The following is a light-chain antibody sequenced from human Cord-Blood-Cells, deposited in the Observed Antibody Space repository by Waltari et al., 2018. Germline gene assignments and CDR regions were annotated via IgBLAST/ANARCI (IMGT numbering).Light chain of an antibody. Sequence: EIVMTQSPATLSVSPGERATLSCRASQSVSSNLAWYQQKPVQAPRLLIYGASTRCTGIPARFSGSGSGTEFTLTISSLQSEDFAVYYCQQYNNWPPLTFGGGTKVEIK. V-gene: IGKV3-15*01. CDR3: QQYNNWPPLT. J-gene: IGKJ4*01. CDR1: QSVSSN. CDR2: GAS.